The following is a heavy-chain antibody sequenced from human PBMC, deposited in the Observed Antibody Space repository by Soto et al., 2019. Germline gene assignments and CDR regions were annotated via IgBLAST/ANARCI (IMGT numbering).Heavy chain of an antibody. Sequence: QVQLVQSGAEVKKPGASVKVSCKTSGYTFAAYYIHWIRQDPGRGLEWMGWINPTSGGTVYAQNFQDRVTMTRDTSISTAYMELRRLNSDDTAVYYCARDPDYGDYWGYFFDSWGQGTPVTVSS. V-gene: IGHV1-2*02. CDR1: GYTFAAYY. J-gene: IGHJ4*02. CDR2: INPTSGGT. D-gene: IGHD4-17*01. CDR3: ARDPDYGDYWGYFFDS.